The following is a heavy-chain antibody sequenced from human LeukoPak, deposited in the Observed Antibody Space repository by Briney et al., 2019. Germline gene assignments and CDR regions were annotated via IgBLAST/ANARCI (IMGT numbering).Heavy chain of an antibody. CDR1: GFTFSDHF. Sequence: GGSLRLSCAASGFTFSDHFMDWVRQAPGKGLEWVANIKQDESEKYYVDSVKGRFTISRDNAKNSLYLQMNSLRAEDTAVYYCARDRSGATWTIAWGQGTLVTVSS. D-gene: IGHD5-12*01. V-gene: IGHV3-7*01. CDR3: ARDRSGATWTIA. J-gene: IGHJ4*02. CDR2: IKQDESEK.